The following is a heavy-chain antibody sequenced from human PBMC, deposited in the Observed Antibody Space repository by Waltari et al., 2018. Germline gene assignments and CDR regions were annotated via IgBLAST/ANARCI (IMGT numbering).Heavy chain of an antibody. J-gene: IGHJ3*02. V-gene: IGHV3-7*01. CDR3: ARATYYYDNSGRGAFDI. Sequence: EGQLVESGGGFVQPGGSLRLSCDASRFSHTGYWMSWVRQAPGKGLEWVANIKQDGSEKNYVDSVKGRFTVSRDNAKKSLFLEMNSLRGEDTAVYYCARATYYYDNSGRGAFDIWGQGTRVTVSS. CDR1: RFSHTGYW. D-gene: IGHD3-22*01. CDR2: IKQDGSEK.